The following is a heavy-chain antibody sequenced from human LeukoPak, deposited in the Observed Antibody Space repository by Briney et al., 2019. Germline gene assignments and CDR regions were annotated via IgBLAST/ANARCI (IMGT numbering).Heavy chain of an antibody. V-gene: IGHV4-38-2*02. Sequence: PSETLSLTCTVSGYSISSGYYWGWIRQPPGKGLEWIGSIYHSGSTYYNPSLKSRVTISVDTSKNQFSLKLSSVTAADTALYYCAKDFRAKYGSGAYGWFDPWGQGTLVTVSS. D-gene: IGHD3-10*01. J-gene: IGHJ5*02. CDR1: GYSISSGYY. CDR2: IYHSGST. CDR3: AKDFRAKYGSGAYGWFDP.